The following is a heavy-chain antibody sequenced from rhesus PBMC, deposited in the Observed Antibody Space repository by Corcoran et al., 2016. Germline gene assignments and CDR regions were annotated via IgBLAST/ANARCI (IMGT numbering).Heavy chain of an antibody. CDR3: ARSRSGYSYRNSLDV. V-gene: IGHV2S1*01. J-gene: IGHJ5-2*02. D-gene: IGHD5-24*01. CDR1: GLSLSTSGMG. Sequence: QVTLKESGPALVKPTQTLTLTCTFPGLSLSTSGMGVGWIRQPPGKALEWLASIYWDDDKYYSTSLKSRLTISKDTSKNQVVLTMTNMDPVDTATYYCARSRSGYSYRNSLDVWGRGVLVTVSS. CDR2: IYWDDDK.